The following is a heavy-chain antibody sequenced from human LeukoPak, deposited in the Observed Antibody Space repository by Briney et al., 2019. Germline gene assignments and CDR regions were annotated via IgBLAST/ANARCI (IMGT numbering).Heavy chain of an antibody. CDR1: GGSISSYY. Sequence: SETLSLTCTVSGGSISSYYWSWIRQPPGKGLEWIGYFYYSGSIYYNPSLKSRVTMSVDTSKNQFSLKLSSVTAADTAVYYCASSDGYNFYFDYWGQGTLVTVSS. CDR3: ASSDGYNFYFDY. D-gene: IGHD5-24*01. CDR2: FYYSGSI. V-gene: IGHV4-59*04. J-gene: IGHJ4*02.